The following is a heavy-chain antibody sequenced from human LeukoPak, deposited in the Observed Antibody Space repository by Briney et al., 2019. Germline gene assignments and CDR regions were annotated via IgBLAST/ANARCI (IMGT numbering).Heavy chain of an antibody. D-gene: IGHD5-24*01. Sequence: GGSLRLSCVASGFPISSYWMTWVRQAPGKGLEWVANIKQDGSKKSYVDSVKGRFTISRDNAKNSLYLQMNSLRAEDTAIYYCTRVGYIDEGIDYWGQGTLVTVSS. CDR1: GFPISSYW. CDR2: IKQDGSKK. J-gene: IGHJ4*02. V-gene: IGHV3-7*04. CDR3: TRVGYIDEGIDY.